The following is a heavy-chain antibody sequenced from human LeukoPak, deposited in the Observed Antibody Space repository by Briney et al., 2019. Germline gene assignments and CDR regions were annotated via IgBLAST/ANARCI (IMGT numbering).Heavy chain of an antibody. Sequence: GGSLRLSCAASGFTFSSYAMHWVRQAPGKGLEWVAVISYDGSNKYYADSVKGRFTISRDNSKNTLYLQMNSLRAEDTAVYYCANTMQWLVQYFDYWGQGTLVTVSS. V-gene: IGHV3-30-3*01. CDR3: ANTMQWLVQYFDY. CDR2: ISYDGSNK. J-gene: IGHJ4*02. CDR1: GFTFSSYA. D-gene: IGHD6-19*01.